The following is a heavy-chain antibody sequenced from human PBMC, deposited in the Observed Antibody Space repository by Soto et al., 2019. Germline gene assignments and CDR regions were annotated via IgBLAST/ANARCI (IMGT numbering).Heavy chain of an antibody. Sequence: QVQLQQWGAGLLKPSETLSLTCAVYGGSFSGYYWSWIRKPPGKGLEWIGEFNHSGSTNYNTSLKSRVTISLDTSKNQFCRSLSSVTAADTAVYDCARATIDGSSWYGGVTFGDTFGYWGQGTLVTVSS. J-gene: IGHJ4*02. CDR3: ARATIDGSSWYGGVTFGDTFGY. CDR2: FNHSGST. CDR1: GGSFSGYY. V-gene: IGHV4-34*01. D-gene: IGHD6-13*01.